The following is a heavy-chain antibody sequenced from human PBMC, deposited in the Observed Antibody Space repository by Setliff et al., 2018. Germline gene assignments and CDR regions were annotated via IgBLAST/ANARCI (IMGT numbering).Heavy chain of an antibody. CDR2: ISAYSGKT. J-gene: IGHJ5*02. CDR1: GYTFTNSI. V-gene: IGHV1-18*04. Sequence: ALVKVSCKASGYTFTNSIMNWVRQAPGQGLEWMGWISAYSGKTYYAEKFQDRLSVTTDTSTNTAYMELRSLRTDDTAVYYCERLVRHCTRISCQRTSEADLWGQGTQVTVSS. D-gene: IGHD2-15*01. CDR3: ERLVRHCTRISCQRTSEADL.